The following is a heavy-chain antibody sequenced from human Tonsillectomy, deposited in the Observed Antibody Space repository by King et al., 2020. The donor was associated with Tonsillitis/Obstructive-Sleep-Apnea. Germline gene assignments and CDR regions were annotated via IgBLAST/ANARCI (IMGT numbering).Heavy chain of an antibody. CDR3: ARQGGYCSSTSCPNWFDP. CDR1: GGSISSSNSY. CDR2: IYYRGST. V-gene: IGHV4-39*01. J-gene: IGHJ5*02. Sequence: LQLQESGPGLVKPSETLSLTCTVSGGSISSSNSYWGWIRQPPGKGLEWIGSIYYRGSTYYNPSLKSRVTISVDTSKNQFSLKLSSVTAADTAVYYCARQGGYCSSTSCPNWFDPWGQGILVTVSS. D-gene: IGHD2-2*01.